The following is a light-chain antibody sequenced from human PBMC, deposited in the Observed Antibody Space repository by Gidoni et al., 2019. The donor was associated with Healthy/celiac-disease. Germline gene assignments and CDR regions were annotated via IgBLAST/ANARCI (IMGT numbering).Light chain of an antibody. V-gene: IGKV1-39*01. CDR1: QSISSY. CDR2: AAS. J-gene: IGKJ5*01. CDR3: QQSYSTPLT. Sequence: DIQMTQSPSYLSASVGDRVTITCRASQSISSYLNWYQQKPGKAPKLLIYAASSLQSGVPSRFSGSGSGTDFTLTSSSRQPEDFATYYCQQSYSTPLTFGQGTRLEIK.